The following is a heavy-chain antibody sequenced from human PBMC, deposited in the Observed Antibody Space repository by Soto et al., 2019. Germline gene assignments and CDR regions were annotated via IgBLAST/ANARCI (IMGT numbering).Heavy chain of an antibody. CDR2: IYYSGST. V-gene: IGHV4-31*03. CDR3: AREGYSYGSWFDP. D-gene: IGHD5-18*01. Sequence: PSETLSLTCTVSGGSISSSSYYWSWIRQHPGKGLEWIGYIYYSGSTYYNPSLKSRVTISVDTSKNQFSLKLSSVTAADTAVYYCAREGYSYGSWFDPWGQGTLVTVSS. CDR1: GGSISSSSYY. J-gene: IGHJ5*02.